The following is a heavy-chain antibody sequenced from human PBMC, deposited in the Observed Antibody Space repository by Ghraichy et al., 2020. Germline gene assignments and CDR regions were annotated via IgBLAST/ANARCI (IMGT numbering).Heavy chain of an antibody. CDR3: ARDIWFGIEVVPAAKDY. Sequence: GGSLRLSCAASGFTFSSYSMNWVRQAPGKGLEWVSYISSSSSTIYYADSVKGRFTISRDNAKNSLYLQMNSLRAEDTAVYYCARDIWFGIEVVPAAKDYWGQGALVTVSS. CDR1: GFTFSSYS. CDR2: ISSSSSTI. J-gene: IGHJ4*02. D-gene: IGHD2-2*01. V-gene: IGHV3-48*01.